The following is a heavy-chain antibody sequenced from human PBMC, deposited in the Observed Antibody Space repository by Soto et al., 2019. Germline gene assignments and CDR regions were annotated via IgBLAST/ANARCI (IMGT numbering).Heavy chain of an antibody. Sequence: QVQLVESGGGVVQPGRSLRLSCAASGFTFSSYGMHWVRQAPGKGLEWVAVISYDGSNKYYADSVKGRFPISRDNAKNTLYLQMSSLRAEDTAVYYCAKEWAAARSAEPFDYWGPGSLVTVSS. CDR1: GFTFSSYG. J-gene: IGHJ4*02. V-gene: IGHV3-30*18. CDR3: AKEWAAARSAEPFDY. CDR2: ISYDGSNK. D-gene: IGHD6-6*01.